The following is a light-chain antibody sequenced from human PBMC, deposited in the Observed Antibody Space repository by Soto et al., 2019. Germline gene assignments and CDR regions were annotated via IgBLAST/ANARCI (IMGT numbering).Light chain of an antibody. Sequence: ELVLTQSPGTLSLSPGERATLSCRASQSVSSSYLAWYQQRPGQAPRLLIYGASSRATGIPDRFSGSGSGTDFTLTISRLEPEDFAVYYCQQYGNLPLFGQGTKVEIK. CDR2: GAS. V-gene: IGKV3-20*01. CDR1: QSVSSSY. J-gene: IGKJ1*01. CDR3: QQYGNLPL.